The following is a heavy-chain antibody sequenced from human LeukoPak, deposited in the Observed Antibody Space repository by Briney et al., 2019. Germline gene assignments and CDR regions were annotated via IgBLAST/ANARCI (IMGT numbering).Heavy chain of an antibody. J-gene: IGHJ4*02. D-gene: IGHD3-22*01. Sequence: GGSLRLSCAASGFTFSTYGMIWVRQAPGKGLEWVSVIYSGGSTYYADSVKGRFTISRDNSKNTLYLQMNSLRAEDTAVYYCARSVRTTYYYDSSGEPPLDYWGQGTLVTVSS. CDR2: IYSGGST. CDR1: GFTFSTYG. CDR3: ARSVRTTYYYDSSGEPPLDY. V-gene: IGHV3-66*01.